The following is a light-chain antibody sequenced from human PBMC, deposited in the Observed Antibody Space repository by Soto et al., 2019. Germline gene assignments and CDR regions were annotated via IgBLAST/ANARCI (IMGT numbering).Light chain of an antibody. V-gene: IGKV3D-20*02. CDR1: QSVSSSY. J-gene: IGKJ1*01. CDR2: DAS. Sequence: IVCSKCPVTLSLSPGERATLSCRASQSVSSSYLAWYQQKPGQAPRLLIYDASNRATGIPARFSGSGSGTDFTLTICSLEPEDFAVYYCQQRSNLPPTFGQGTKVDIK. CDR3: QQRSNLPPT.